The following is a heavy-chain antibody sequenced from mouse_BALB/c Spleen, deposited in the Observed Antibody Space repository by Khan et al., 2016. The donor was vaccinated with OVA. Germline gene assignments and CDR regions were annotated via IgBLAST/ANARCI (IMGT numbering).Heavy chain of an antibody. CDR3: AKEGNDGGDSMDY. Sequence: VQLKESGPELVKPGASMKISCKASGYSFTDYTMHWVKQSHGKNLEWIGLINPYYGGPRYNQKFKGKATLTVDKSSSTAYMELPSLTSEDSAVYYCAKEGNDGGDSMDYWGQGTSVTVSS. D-gene: IGHD2-2*01. J-gene: IGHJ4*01. V-gene: IGHV1-18*01. CDR1: GYSFTDYT. CDR2: INPYYGGP.